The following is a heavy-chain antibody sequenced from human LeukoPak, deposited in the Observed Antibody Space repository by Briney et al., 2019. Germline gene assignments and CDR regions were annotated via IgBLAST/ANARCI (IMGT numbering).Heavy chain of an antibody. J-gene: IGHJ4*02. CDR1: GDDVSTNRAA. CDR3: ARLYSYGGEFDS. V-gene: IGHV6-1*01. D-gene: IGHD5-18*01. Sequence: SQTLSLTCAISGDDVSTNRAAWNWIRQSPSRGLEWLGRTYYRSKWYNDYAESVKSRIIINADTSKNQFALQLNSVTPEDTAVYYCARLYSYGGEFDSWGQGTLVTVSS. CDR2: TYYRSKWYN.